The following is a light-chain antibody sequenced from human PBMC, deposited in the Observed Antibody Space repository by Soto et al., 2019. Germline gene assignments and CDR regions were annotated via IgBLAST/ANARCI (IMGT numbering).Light chain of an antibody. Sequence: QSVLTHPASVSVSPGQSITISCTENTSEIKGYNYVSCYQQQPGKAPKFMIDDVSNRPSGVSNRFSGSKSGNMASLTISGLQAEDEADYYCCSYTTSNTRQIVFGTGTKVTVL. V-gene: IGLV2-14*01. CDR3: CSYTTSNTRQIV. CDR2: DVS. J-gene: IGLJ1*01. CDR1: TSEIKGYNY.